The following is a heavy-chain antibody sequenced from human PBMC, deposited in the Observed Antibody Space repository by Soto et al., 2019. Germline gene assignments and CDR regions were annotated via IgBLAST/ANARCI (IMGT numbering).Heavy chain of an antibody. D-gene: IGHD2-21*02. CDR2: IIPILGAP. J-gene: IGHJ4*02. CDR1: GGNFDSYA. V-gene: IGHV1-69*06. Sequence: QVQLVQSGAEVKKPGSSVRVSCRASGGNFDSYAINWVRQAPGQGLEWGGGIIPILGAPNYAQQFQDRVLITADKSTNTVYMELSYLESEDTAVYFCVRERNIVVMTLLSLDYWGQGTLVTVSS. CDR3: VRERNIVVMTLLSLDY.